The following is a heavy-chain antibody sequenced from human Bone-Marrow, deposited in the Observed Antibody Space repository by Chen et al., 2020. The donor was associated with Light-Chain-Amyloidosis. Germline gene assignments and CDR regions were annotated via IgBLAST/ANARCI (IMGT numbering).Heavy chain of an antibody. D-gene: IGHD5-12*01. Sequence: QSGAEVXKPGASVKVSCKASGYTFTGYYMHWVRQAPGQGLEWMGWINPNSGGTNYAQKFQGRVTMTRDTSISTAYMELSXLRSXXXXXXXXARXXXRGYSGYESTNFDYWGQGTLVTVSS. CDR1: GYTFTGYY. CDR2: INPNSGGT. CDR3: ARXXXRGYSGYESTNFDY. V-gene: IGHV1-2*02. J-gene: IGHJ4*02.